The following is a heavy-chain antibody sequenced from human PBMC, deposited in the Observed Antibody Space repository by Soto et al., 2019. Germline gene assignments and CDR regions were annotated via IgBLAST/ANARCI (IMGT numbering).Heavy chain of an antibody. V-gene: IGHV3-53*05. J-gene: IGHJ5*02. CDR2: IYSGGST. CDR3: AKEYSSSWYYWFDP. CDR1: GFTVSSNY. D-gene: IGHD6-13*01. Sequence: GGSLRLSCAASGFTVSSNYMSWVRQAPGKGLEWVSVIYSGGSTYYADSVKGRFTISRDNSKNTLYLQMNSLRAEDTAVYYCAKEYSSSWYYWFDPWGQGTLVTVSS.